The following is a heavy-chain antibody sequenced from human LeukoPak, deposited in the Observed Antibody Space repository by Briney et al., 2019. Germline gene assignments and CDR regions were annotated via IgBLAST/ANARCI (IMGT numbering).Heavy chain of an antibody. Sequence: GGSLRLSCTASGFIFGDHAMGWVRQAPGKGLEWVANIKQDGSEKYYVDSVKGRFTISRDNAKNSLYLQMNSLRAEDTAVYYCASELRFLEWLFDPWGQGTLVTVSS. CDR2: IKQDGSEK. CDR3: ASELRFLEWLFDP. D-gene: IGHD3-3*01. J-gene: IGHJ5*02. V-gene: IGHV3-7*01. CDR1: GFIFGDHA.